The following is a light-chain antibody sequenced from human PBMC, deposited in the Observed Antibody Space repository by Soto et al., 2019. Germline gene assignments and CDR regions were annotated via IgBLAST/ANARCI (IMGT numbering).Light chain of an antibody. Sequence: DIQMAQSPSSLSASVGDRVTITCRAGQSISTYLNWYQQKSGKAPKLLISAASSLQSGVPSRFSGSGSGTDFTLTISSLQPEDFATYYCQQSFSTLGWTFGQGTNVEIK. CDR1: QSISTY. V-gene: IGKV1-39*01. CDR3: QQSFSTLGWT. J-gene: IGKJ1*01. CDR2: AAS.